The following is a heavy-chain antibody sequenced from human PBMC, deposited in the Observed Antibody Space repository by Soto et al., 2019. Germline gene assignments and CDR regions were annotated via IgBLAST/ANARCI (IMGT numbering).Heavy chain of an antibody. CDR3: AREPPYYYDSSGYPD. CDR1: GFTFSSYS. V-gene: IGHV3-21*01. CDR2: ISSSSSYI. J-gene: IGHJ4*02. D-gene: IGHD3-22*01. Sequence: PGGSLRLSCAASGFTFSSYSMNWVRQAPGKGLEWVSSISSSSSYIYYADSVKGRFTISRDNAKNSLYLQMNSLRAEDTAVYYCAREPPYYYDSSGYPDWGQGTLVTVSS.